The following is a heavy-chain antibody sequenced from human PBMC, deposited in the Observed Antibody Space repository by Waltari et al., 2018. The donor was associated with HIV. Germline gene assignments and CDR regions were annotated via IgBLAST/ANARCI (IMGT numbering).Heavy chain of an antibody. D-gene: IGHD3-3*01. J-gene: IGHJ2*01. Sequence: QVQLQESGPGLVKPSETLSLTCVVSGYSMNTDHYWGWIRPPPGKGLEWLGSASHSGGTFHNASLKSRVTISVDRSKNQCSLKVNSVTAADTAVYYCARAGVVPALFDLWGRGTLVTVSS. CDR1: GYSMNTDHY. CDR3: ARAGVVPALFDL. V-gene: IGHV4-38-2*01. CDR2: ASHSGGT.